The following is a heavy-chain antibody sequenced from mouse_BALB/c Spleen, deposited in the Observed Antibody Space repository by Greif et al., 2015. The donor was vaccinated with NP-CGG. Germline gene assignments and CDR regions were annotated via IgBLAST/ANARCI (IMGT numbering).Heavy chain of an antibody. CDR2: IYPGDGDT. V-gene: IGHV1-80*01. CDR1: GYAFSSYW. J-gene: IGHJ3*01. Sequence: VNVVESGAELVSPGSSVKISCKASGYAFSSYWMNWVTQRPGQGLEWIGRIYPGDGDTNYNGKFKGKATLTADKSSSTAYMQLSSLTSEDSAVYFCARWGAYDYDGWFAYWGQGTLVTVSA. CDR3: ARWGAYDYDGWFAY. D-gene: IGHD2-4*01.